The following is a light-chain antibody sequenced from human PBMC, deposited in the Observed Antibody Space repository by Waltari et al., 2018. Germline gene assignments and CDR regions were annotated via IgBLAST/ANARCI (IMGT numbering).Light chain of an antibody. J-gene: IGLJ3*02. CDR2: GNS. CDR3: QSYDSSLSGSV. V-gene: IGLV1-40*01. Sequence: QSVLTQPPSVSGAPGQRVTISCTGSSPNIWAGSDVHWYQQLPGTAPKLLIYGNSNRPSGVPDRFSGSKSGTSASLAITGLQAEDEADYYCQSYDSSLSGSVFGGGTKLTVL. CDR1: SPNIWAGSD.